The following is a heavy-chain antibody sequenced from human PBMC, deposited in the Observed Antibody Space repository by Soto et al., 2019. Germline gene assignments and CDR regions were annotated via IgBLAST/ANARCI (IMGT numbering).Heavy chain of an antibody. J-gene: IGHJ1*01. CDR3: ARSWYGDYEPTEYFQH. Sequence: SETLSLTCTVSGCSISSGGYYWSWIRQHPGKGLEWIGYIYYSGSTYYNPSLKSRVTISVDTSKNQFSLKLSSVTAADTAVYYCARSWYGDYEPTEYFQHWGQGTLVTVSS. D-gene: IGHD4-17*01. CDR1: GCSISSGGYY. V-gene: IGHV4-31*03. CDR2: IYYSGST.